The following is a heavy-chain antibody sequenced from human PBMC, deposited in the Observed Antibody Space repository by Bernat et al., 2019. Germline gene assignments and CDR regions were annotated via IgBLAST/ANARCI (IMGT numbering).Heavy chain of an antibody. CDR2: IYSGGST. D-gene: IGHD4-11*01. Sequence: EVQLVESGGGLVQPGGSLRLSCAASGFTVSSNYMSWVRQAPGKGLEWVSVIYSGGSTYYADSVKDRFTISRDNSKNRVYLQMNSLRAEDTAVYYCATYSNNDAFDIWGQGTMVTVSS. CDR1: GFTVSSNY. CDR3: ATYSNNDAFDI. J-gene: IGHJ3*02. V-gene: IGHV3-66*01.